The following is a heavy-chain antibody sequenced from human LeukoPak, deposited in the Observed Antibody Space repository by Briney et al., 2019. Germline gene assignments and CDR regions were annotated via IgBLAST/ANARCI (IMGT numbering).Heavy chain of an antibody. CDR1: GGSISSYY. CDR2: IYYSGST. Sequence: SETLSLTCTGSGGSISSYYWSWIRQPPGKGLEWIGYIYYSGSTNYNPSLKSRVTISVDTSKNQFSLKLSSVTAADTAVYYCARSSRGVTDHWGQGTLVTVSS. D-gene: IGHD2-21*02. CDR3: ARSSRGVTDH. V-gene: IGHV4-59*01. J-gene: IGHJ4*02.